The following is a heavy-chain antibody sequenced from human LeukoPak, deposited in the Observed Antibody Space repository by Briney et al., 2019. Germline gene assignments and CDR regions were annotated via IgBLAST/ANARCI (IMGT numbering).Heavy chain of an antibody. CDR2: ISASGDSI. D-gene: IGHD4-23*01. J-gene: IGHJ4*02. CDR1: GFPFLAYA. Sequence: GGSLRLSCAASGFPFLAYAMSWVRQAPGKGPEMVAHISASGDSIYYADSVKGRFTISRDNSRTTLYLQMNILRVEDTAVYYCAKWVCGGHPHFFVCWGQGSLVIVSS. V-gene: IGHV3-23*01. CDR3: AKWVCGGHPHFFVC.